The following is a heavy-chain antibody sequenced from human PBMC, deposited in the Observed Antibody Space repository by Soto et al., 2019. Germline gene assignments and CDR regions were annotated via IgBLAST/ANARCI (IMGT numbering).Heavy chain of an antibody. D-gene: IGHD5-18*01. CDR1: GFTFSSYS. CDR2: ISSSSSYI. V-gene: IGHV3-21*01. J-gene: IGHJ4*02. CDR3: SIYSPEGYSYDPRPY. Sequence: EVQLVESGGGLVKPGGSLRLSCAASGFTFSSYSMNWVRQAPGKGLEWVSSISSSSSYIYYADSVKGRFTISRDNAKNSLYLQMNSLRAEDTAVYYCSIYSPEGYSYDPRPYWGQGTLVTVSS.